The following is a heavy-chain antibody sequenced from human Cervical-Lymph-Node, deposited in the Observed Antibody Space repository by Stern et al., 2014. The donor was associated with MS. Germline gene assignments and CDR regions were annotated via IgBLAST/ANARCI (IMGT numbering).Heavy chain of an antibody. D-gene: IGHD4-23*01. CDR3: ARGYGGNPIDY. J-gene: IGHJ4*02. Sequence: QEQLQQSGPGLVKPSETLSLTCTVSGGSISSYYWSWIRQPPGKGLEWIGYIYYSRSTNYSPSLKSRVTISVDTSKNQFSLKLSSVTAADTAVYYCARGYGGNPIDYWGQGTLVTVSS. V-gene: IGHV4-59*01. CDR2: IYYSRST. CDR1: GGSISSYY.